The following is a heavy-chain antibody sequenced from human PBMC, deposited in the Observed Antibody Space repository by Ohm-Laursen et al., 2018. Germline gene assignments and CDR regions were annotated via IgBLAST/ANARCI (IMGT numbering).Heavy chain of an antibody. CDR2: VGGRGDDR. Sequence: SLRLSCTASGFSFGNFGMSWFRQAPGKGLEWVSSVGGRGDDRDYAESVKGRFIVSRDNSKNILFLQLNSLRAEDTAVYYCARRRVWFGELLDAFDIWGQGTMVTVSS. D-gene: IGHD3-10*01. J-gene: IGHJ3*02. V-gene: IGHV3-23*01. CDR1: GFSFGNFG. CDR3: ARRRVWFGELLDAFDI.